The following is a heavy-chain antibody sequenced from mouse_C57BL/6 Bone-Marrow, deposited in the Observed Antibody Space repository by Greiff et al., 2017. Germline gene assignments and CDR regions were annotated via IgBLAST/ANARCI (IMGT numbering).Heavy chain of an antibody. CDR2: IYPGSGNT. CDR1: GYTFTDYY. J-gene: IGHJ4*01. D-gene: IGHD2-4*01. V-gene: IGHV1-76*01. CDR3: ARTYDYDEAMDY. Sequence: QVQLQQSGAELVRPGASVKLSCKASGYTFTDYYINWVKQRPGQGLEWIARIYPGSGNTYYNEKFQGKATLTAEKSSSTAYMQLSSLTSEDSAVYYCARTYDYDEAMDYWGQGTSVTVSS.